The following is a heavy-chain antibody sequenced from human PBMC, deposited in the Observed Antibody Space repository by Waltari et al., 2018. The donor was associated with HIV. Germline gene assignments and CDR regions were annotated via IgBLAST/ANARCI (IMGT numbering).Heavy chain of an antibody. CDR3: ARQGAGDYGDYLFDY. CDR2: MNPKPGNT. CDR1: GYPFSDND. D-gene: IGHD4-17*01. Sequence: QVQLVQSGTEVKEPGASLKVSCKASGYPFSDNDINWVRQAPGQGLEWMGWMNPKPGNTGVAQTLQGRVIVTRDASMNTAYMELNNLTSGDTAVYYCARQGAGDYGDYLFDYWGQGTLLTVSS. J-gene: IGHJ4*02. V-gene: IGHV1-8*01.